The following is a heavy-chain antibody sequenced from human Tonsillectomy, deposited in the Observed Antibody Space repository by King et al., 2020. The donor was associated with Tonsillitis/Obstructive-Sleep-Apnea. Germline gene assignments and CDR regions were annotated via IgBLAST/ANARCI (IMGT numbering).Heavy chain of an antibody. V-gene: IGHV3-23*04. CDR1: GFTFSNYA. CDR3: MGGGWGTRFDY. CDR2: ITDSGGST. J-gene: IGHJ4*02. D-gene: IGHD1-26*01. Sequence: VQLVESGGGLVQPGGSLRLSCAASGFTFSNYAMSWVRQAPGKGLEWVSTITDSGGSTYYADSVKGRFTISRDNSKITLYLQMNSLRAEDTAIYYCMGGGWGTRFDYWGQGTLVTVSS.